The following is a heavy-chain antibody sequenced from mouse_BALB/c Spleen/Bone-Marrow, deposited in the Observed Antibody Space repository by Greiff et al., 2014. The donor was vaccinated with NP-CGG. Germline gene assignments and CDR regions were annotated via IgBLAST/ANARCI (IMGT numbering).Heavy chain of an antibody. J-gene: IGHJ4*01. CDR1: GYTFTSYW. CDR3: ARNHYALDY. V-gene: IGHV1S127*01. Sequence: VQLQQSXPELVRPGVSVKMSCKVSGYTFTSYWMHWVKQRPGQGLEWIGMIDTYNSERSFNQKFKDKATLNVDKSSNTAYMQLSSLTSEDSAVYYCARNHYALDYWGQGTSVTVSS. CDR2: IDTYNSER.